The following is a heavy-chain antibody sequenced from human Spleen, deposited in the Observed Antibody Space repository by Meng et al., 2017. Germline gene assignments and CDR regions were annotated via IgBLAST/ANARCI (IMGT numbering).Heavy chain of an antibody. CDR2: IYPGDSDT. V-gene: IGHV5-51*01. J-gene: IGHJ4*02. CDR1: GYSFTSYW. D-gene: IGHD2-21*02. CDR3: ARHLLLNRFYCGGDCYPDY. Sequence: GGSLRLSCKGSGYSFTSYWIGWVRQMPGKGLEWMGIIYPGDSDTRYSPSFQGQVTISADKSISTAYLQWSSLKASDTAMYYCARHLLLNRFYCGGDCYPDYWGQGTLVTVSS.